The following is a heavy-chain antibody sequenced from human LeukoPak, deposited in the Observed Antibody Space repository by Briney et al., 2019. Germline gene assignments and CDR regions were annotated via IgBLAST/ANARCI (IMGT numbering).Heavy chain of an antibody. Sequence: GGSLRLSCAPPRFTFSESYMSCIPHALRKGVEWGSYISRSGKTIYYTHSVKRRFTISRDNAKNSLYLQINSLRAEDTAVYYCARDQRPHNWFDPWGQGTLVTVSS. V-gene: IGHV3-11*01. CDR2: ISRSGKTI. CDR1: RFTFSESY. J-gene: IGHJ5*02. CDR3: ARDQRPHNWFDP.